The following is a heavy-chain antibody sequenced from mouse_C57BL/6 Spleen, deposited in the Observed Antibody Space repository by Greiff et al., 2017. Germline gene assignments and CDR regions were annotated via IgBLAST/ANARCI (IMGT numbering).Heavy chain of an antibody. D-gene: IGHD2-4*01. CDR2: IDPATGNT. V-gene: IGHV14-3*01. J-gene: IGHJ4*01. CDR3: ARDYYDYDGGYYYAMDY. CDR1: GFNIKNTY. Sequence: VQLKQSVAELVRPGASVKLSCTASGFNIKNTYMHWVKQRPEQGLEWIGRIDPATGNTKYAPKFPGKATITADTSSNTANLQLSSLTSEDTAIYYCARDYYDYDGGYYYAMDYWGQGTSVTGSS.